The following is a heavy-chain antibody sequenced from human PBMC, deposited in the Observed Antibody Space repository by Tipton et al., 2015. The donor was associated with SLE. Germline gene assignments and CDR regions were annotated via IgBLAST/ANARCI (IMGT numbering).Heavy chain of an antibody. CDR1: GGSISSRDYH. D-gene: IGHD6-13*01. Sequence: CTVSGGSISSRDYHWGWIRQPPGKGLEWIGNIYYSGSTYYNPSLKSRVTISVDTSKNQFSLKLSSVTAADTALYYCARHRDNRSWNLIDHWGQGTLVTVSS. J-gene: IGHJ4*02. V-gene: IGHV4-39*01. CDR2: IYYSGST. CDR3: ARHRDNRSWNLIDH.